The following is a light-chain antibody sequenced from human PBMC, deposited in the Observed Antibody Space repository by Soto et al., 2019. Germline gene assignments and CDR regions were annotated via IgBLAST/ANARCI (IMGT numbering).Light chain of an antibody. CDR2: SAS. Sequence: DIQTTQSPSSLSASVGDRVTITCRTSDNIAKYLNWYQQKPGQVPKLLIVSASRLQSGVPTRFSGSGSGTDFTLPINNLQPEDLATYYCQQSYSAPPWTFGQGTKVEVK. CDR1: DNIAKY. CDR3: QQSYSAPPWT. V-gene: IGKV1-39*01. J-gene: IGKJ1*01.